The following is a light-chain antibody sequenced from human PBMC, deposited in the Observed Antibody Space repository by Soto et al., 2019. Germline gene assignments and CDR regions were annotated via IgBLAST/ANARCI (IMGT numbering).Light chain of an antibody. J-gene: IGKJ2*01. V-gene: IGKV1-5*01. CDR3: QQYNSYPMT. CDR1: QSISSW. Sequence: DIQMTQSTSTLSASVGDRVTITCRASQSISSWLAWYQQKPVKAPKLLIYDASSLESGVPSRFSGSGSGTEFTLTIRRLQPDDFATYYCQQYNSYPMTFGQGTKLEIK. CDR2: DAS.